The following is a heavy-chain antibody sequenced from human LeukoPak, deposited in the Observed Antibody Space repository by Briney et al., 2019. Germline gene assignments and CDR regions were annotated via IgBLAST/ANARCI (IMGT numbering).Heavy chain of an antibody. CDR1: GYIFTGYY. V-gene: IGHV1-2*02. CDR2: INPNSGDT. Sequence: ASVKVSCKASGYIFTGYYMHWVRQAPGQGLEWMGWINPNSGDTNYAQKFQGRVTMTRDTSVSTPYMELSRLRSDDTAVYYCARVRYRLAETYIDYWGQGTLVTVSS. D-gene: IGHD3-16*01. J-gene: IGHJ4*02. CDR3: ARVRYRLAETYIDY.